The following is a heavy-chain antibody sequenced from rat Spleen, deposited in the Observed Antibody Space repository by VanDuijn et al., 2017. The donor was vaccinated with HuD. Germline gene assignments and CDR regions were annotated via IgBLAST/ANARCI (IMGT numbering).Heavy chain of an antibody. Sequence: EVQLVESGGGLVQPGRSLKLSCAASGFTFSNYGMHWIRQAPTKGLEWVASISTGGGNTYYRDSVKGRFTISRDSAKSTLYLQMDSLRSEDTATYDCARDNIGYWGQGVMVTVSS. D-gene: IGHD1-5*01. J-gene: IGHJ2*01. CDR1: GFTFSNYG. V-gene: IGHV5S13*01. CDR2: ISTGGGNT. CDR3: ARDNIGY.